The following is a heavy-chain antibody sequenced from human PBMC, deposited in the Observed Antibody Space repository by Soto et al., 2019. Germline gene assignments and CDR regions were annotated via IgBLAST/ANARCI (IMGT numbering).Heavy chain of an antibody. CDR2: IYTSGST. D-gene: IGHD2-15*01. V-gene: IGHV4-4*07. J-gene: IGHJ6*02. CDR3: ARDSIVVVVAAAYYYGMDV. CDR1: GGSISSYY. Sequence: SETLSLTCTVSGGSISSYYWSWIRQPAGKGLEWIGRIYTSGSTNYNPSLKSRVTMSVDTSKNQFSLKLSSVTAADTAVYYCARDSIVVVVAAAYYYGMDVWGQGTTVTVSS.